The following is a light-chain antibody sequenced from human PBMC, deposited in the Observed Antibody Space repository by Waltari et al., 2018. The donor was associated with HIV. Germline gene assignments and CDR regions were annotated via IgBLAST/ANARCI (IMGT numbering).Light chain of an antibody. CDR2: GAS. CDR1: QTISSTY. V-gene: IGKV3-20*01. CDR3: QQYIGSPRT. J-gene: IGKJ1*01. Sequence: DIALTQSPGTLSLSPGERATLSCRASQTISSTYLAWYQQKPGQAPRLLIYGASSRATGIPDRFSGSGSGTDFTLTISSLEPEDCAVYYCQQYIGSPRTFGQGTKVEIK.